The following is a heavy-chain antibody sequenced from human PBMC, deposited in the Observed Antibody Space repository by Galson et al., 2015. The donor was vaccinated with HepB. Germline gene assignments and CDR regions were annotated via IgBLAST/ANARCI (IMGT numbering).Heavy chain of an antibody. D-gene: IGHD1-7*01. CDR3: ATEARITETRLFRAFDI. CDR2: INHSGST. CDR1: GGSFSDYY. J-gene: IGHJ3*02. Sequence: SETLSLTCAVYGGSFSDYYWSWIRQPPGKGLEWIGEINHSGSTNYNPSLKSRVIMSLDTSKNQFSLKLGSVTAADTAVYYCATEARITETRLFRAFDIWGQGTMVTVSS. V-gene: IGHV4-34*01.